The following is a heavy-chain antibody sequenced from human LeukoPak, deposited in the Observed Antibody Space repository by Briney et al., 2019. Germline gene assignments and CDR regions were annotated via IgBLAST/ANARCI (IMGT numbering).Heavy chain of an antibody. D-gene: IGHD4-23*01. Sequence: PSETLSLTCAVYGGSFSGYYWSWIRQPPGKGLEWIGEINHSASTNYNPSLKSRVTISVDTSKNQFSLKLSSVAAADTAVYYCARGGGIRVFDYWGQGTLVTVSS. CDR1: GGSFSGYY. J-gene: IGHJ4*02. CDR2: INHSAST. CDR3: ARGGGIRVFDY. V-gene: IGHV4-34*01.